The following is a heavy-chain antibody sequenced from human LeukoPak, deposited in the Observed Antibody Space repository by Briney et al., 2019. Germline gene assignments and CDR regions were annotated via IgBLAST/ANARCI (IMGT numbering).Heavy chain of an antibody. J-gene: IGHJ4*02. Sequence: ASVKVSCKASGYTVTSYGSSWVRQAPGQGLEWRGWISAYNGNTNYAQKLQGRVTMTTDTSTSTAYMELRSLRSDDTAVYYCARDFEELSSGYDLGLDYWGQGTLVTVSS. CDR1: GYTVTSYG. CDR3: ARDFEELSSGYDLGLDY. V-gene: IGHV1-18*01. CDR2: ISAYNGNT. D-gene: IGHD5-12*01.